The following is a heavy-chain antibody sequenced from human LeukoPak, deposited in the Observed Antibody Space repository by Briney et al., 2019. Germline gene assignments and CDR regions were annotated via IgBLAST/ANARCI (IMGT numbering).Heavy chain of an antibody. CDR2: IIPILGIT. CDR1: RGTFSSYA. V-gene: IGHV1-69*04. Sequence: SVKVSCKASRGTFSSYAIRWMDQAPGQGLEWMGRIIPILGITNYAQKFQGRVTITAEKSTSTAYMELSSLRSEDTAVSYCARQKLLDRFVIWGPGTMVTVSS. CDR3: ARQKLLDRFVI. D-gene: IGHD3/OR15-3a*01. J-gene: IGHJ3*02.